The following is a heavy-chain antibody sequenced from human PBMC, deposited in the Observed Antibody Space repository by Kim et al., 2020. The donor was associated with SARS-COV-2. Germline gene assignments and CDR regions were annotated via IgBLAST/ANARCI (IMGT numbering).Heavy chain of an antibody. CDR2: IKSETDGGTT. J-gene: IGHJ6*01. Sequence: GGSLRLSCAASGFTFNKAWMHWVRQAPGKGLEWVGLIKSETDGGTTDYATPVKGSFTISRDDSESTLYLQMNSLKTEDTAVYYCTTARIAASGHYDYYG. V-gene: IGHV3-15*01. CDR1: GFTFNKAW. D-gene: IGHD6-13*01. CDR3: TTARIAASGHYDYYG.